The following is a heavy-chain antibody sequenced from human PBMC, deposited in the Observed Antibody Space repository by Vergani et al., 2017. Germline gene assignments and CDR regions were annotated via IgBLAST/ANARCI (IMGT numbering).Heavy chain of an antibody. CDR1: GGTFSSYT. J-gene: IGHJ3*02. V-gene: IGHV1-69*08. CDR2: IIPILGIA. Sequence: QVQLVQSGAEVKKPRSSVKVSCKASGGTFSSYTISWVRQAPGQGLEWMGRIIPILGIANYAQKFQGRVTITADKSTSTAYMELSSLRSEDTAVYYCARDPSAAGFDAFDIWGQGTMVTVSS. CDR3: ARDPSAAGFDAFDI. D-gene: IGHD3-10*01.